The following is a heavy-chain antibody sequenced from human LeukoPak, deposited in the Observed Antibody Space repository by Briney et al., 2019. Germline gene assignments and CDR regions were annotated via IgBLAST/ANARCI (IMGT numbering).Heavy chain of an antibody. CDR2: MNPNSGGT. V-gene: IGHV1-2*02. Sequence: GASVKVSCKASGYTFTDYCIHWVRQAPGQGLEWMAWMNPNSGGTSYAQKFQGRVTMTRDTSISTAYMELSRLRFDDTAVYYCARNKEGKSLDYWGQGTLVTVSS. CDR1: GYTFTDYC. J-gene: IGHJ4*02. CDR3: ARNKEGKSLDY.